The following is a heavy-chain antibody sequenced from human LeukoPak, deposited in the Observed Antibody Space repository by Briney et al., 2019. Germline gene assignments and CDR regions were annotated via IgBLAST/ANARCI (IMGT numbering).Heavy chain of an antibody. J-gene: IGHJ3*02. CDR1: GFTFSSYS. CDR3: AKAYTMVRGVHHAFDI. V-gene: IGHV3-30*18. D-gene: IGHD3-10*01. CDR2: ISYDGSNK. Sequence: GGSLRLSCAASGFTFSSYSMNWVRQAPGKGLEWVAVISYDGSNKYYADSVKGRFTISRDNSKNTLYLHMNSLRAEDTAVYCFAKAYTMVRGVHHAFDIWGQGTMVTVSS.